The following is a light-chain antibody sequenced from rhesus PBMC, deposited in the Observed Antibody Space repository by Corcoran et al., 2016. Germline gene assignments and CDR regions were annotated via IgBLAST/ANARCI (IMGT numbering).Light chain of an antibody. Sequence: DIQMSQSPSSLSAFVGDKVTITCRASQGISNALAWYQQKPGKAPKLLIYGASSLESGVPSRFSGSRSGTVFTLTISSLQPEDFAAYYCQQGYSTPYSFGQGTKVEIK. J-gene: IGKJ2*01. CDR2: GAS. CDR3: QQGYSTPYS. V-gene: IGKV1-33*02. CDR1: QGISNA.